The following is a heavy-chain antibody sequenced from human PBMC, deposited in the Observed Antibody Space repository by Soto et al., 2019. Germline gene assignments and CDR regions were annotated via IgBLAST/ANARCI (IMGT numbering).Heavy chain of an antibody. J-gene: IGHJ4*02. Sequence: SETLSLTCAVYGGSFSGYYWSWIRQPPGKGLEWIGEINHSGSTNYNPSLKSRVTISVDTSKNQFSLKLSSVTAADTAVYYCARRSGIAARSLDFDYWGQGTLVTVSS. CDR2: INHSGST. CDR1: GGSFSGYY. CDR3: ARRSGIAARSLDFDY. D-gene: IGHD6-6*01. V-gene: IGHV4-34*01.